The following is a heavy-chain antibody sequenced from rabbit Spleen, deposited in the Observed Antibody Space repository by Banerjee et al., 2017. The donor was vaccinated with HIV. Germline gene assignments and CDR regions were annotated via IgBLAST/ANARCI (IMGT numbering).Heavy chain of an antibody. CDR2: IAGSSSGFT. D-gene: IGHD3-1*01. CDR1: GFSFSSSDY. Sequence: QEQLEESGGGLVQPEGSLALTCKASGFSFSSSDYICWVRQAPGKGLEWISCIAGSSSGFTYSATWAKGRFTISKTSSTTVTLQMTSLTVADTATYFCARERDGTDGYGGLVYATEGMDLWGPGTLVTVS. J-gene: IGHJ6*01. V-gene: IGHV1S45*01. CDR3: ARERDGTDGYGGLVYATEGMDL.